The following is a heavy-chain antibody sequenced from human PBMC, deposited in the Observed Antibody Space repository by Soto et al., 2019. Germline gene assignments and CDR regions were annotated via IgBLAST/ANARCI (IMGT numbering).Heavy chain of an antibody. D-gene: IGHD3-22*01. Sequence: PGGSLRLSCAASGFTFSDYYMNWVRQAPGKGLEWVSYIKSSGSPIYYADSVKGRFTIYRDNAKNSLFLQMNSLRAEDTAVYYCARAPFTIYDTSGYYDYWGQGTLVTVSS. V-gene: IGHV3-11*04. CDR1: GFTFSDYY. CDR3: ARAPFTIYDTSGYYDY. J-gene: IGHJ4*02. CDR2: IKSSGSPI.